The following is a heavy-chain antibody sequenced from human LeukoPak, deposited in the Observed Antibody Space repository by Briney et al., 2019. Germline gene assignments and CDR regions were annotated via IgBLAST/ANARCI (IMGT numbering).Heavy chain of an antibody. CDR3: ARGGAARLHFQN. V-gene: IGHV4-59*01. J-gene: IGHJ1*01. D-gene: IGHD6-6*01. Sequence: PSETLSLTCTVSGGSISGYYWSWIRQPPGKGLEWIGYIYSSGTTNYNPSLKSQITISLDTSKNQFSLNLNSVTAADTAVYYCARGGAARLHFQNWGQGTLVTVSS. CDR1: GGSISGYY. CDR2: IYSSGTT.